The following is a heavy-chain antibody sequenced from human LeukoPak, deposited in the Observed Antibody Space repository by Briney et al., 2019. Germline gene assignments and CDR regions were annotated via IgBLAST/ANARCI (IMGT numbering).Heavy chain of an antibody. CDR3: ARALSVAGTVYYYGMDV. CDR2: IIPILGIA. J-gene: IGHJ6*02. D-gene: IGHD6-19*01. CDR1: GGTFSSYT. V-gene: IGHV1-69*10. Sequence: SVKVSCKASGGTFSSYTISWVRQAPGQGLEWMGRIIPILGIANYAQKFQGRVTVTADKSTSTAYMELSSLRSEDTAVYYCARALSVAGTVYYYGMDVWGQGTTVTVSS.